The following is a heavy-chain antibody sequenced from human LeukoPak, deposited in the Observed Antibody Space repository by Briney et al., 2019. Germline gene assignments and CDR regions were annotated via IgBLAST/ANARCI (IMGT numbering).Heavy chain of an antibody. V-gene: IGHV3-33*03. CDR2: TRFDGSIK. Sequence: GGSLRLSCAVSGFIFSDYGFHWVRQAPGKGLEWVAVTRFDGSIKQYADSVKGRFTISRDDSKNTLYLQMNFLKSEDTAVYYCAKTHYYPQSLQGGEPYYFDYWGQGTLVTVSS. CDR1: GFIFSDYG. D-gene: IGHD3-22*01. J-gene: IGHJ4*02. CDR3: AKTHYYPQSLQGGEPYYFDY.